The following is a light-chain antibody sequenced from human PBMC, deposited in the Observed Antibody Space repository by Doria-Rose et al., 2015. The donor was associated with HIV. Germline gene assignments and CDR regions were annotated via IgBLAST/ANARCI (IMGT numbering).Light chain of an antibody. CDR2: AAS. CDR3: QQYGTSRGT. Sequence: TQSPGTLSLSPGERATLSCRASQRVKSSYLAWYQQKPGQAPRLSIYAASTRATGIPDRFSGSGPGTDFTLTISRLEPEDVAVYYCQQYGTSRGTFGQGTRLKIK. J-gene: IGKJ5*01. V-gene: IGKV3-20*01. CDR1: QRVKSSY.